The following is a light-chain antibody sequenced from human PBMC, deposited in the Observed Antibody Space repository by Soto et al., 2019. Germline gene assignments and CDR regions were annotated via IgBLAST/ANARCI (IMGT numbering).Light chain of an antibody. Sequence: QAVVTQEPSLTVSPGGTVTLTCGSSTGAVTSGHYPYWFQQKPGQAPRALIYDTSIKHSWTPARFSGSLLGGKAALTLSGAQAEDEADYYCLLLCYGPWVFGGGTKLTVL. CDR1: TGAVTSGHY. J-gene: IGLJ3*02. V-gene: IGLV7-46*01. CDR3: LLLCYGPWV. CDR2: DTS.